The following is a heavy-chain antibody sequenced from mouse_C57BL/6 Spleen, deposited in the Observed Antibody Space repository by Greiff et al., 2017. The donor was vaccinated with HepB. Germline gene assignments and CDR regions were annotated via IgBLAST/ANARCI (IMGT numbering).Heavy chain of an antibody. CDR3: ASLYSKYFDY. J-gene: IGHJ2*01. V-gene: IGHV1-26*01. CDR1: GYTFTDYY. D-gene: IGHD2-5*01. Sequence: VQLQQSGPELVKPGASVKISCKASGYTFTDYYMNWVKQSHGKSLEWIGDINPNNGGTSYNQKFKGKATLTVDKSSSTAYMELRSLTSEDSAVYYCASLYSKYFDYWGQGTTLTVSS. CDR2: INPNNGGT.